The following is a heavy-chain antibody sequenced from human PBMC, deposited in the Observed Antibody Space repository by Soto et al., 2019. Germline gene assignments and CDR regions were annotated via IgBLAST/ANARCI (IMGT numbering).Heavy chain of an antibody. CDR3: PSYLSAGDDFAL. D-gene: IGHD1-26*01. CDR2: IDPSDSQM. Sequence: GESLKISCKGSGYRFSDYWISWVRQMPGKGLEWMGRIDPSDSQMQYSPSFQGHITISGDKFFSTAYLQWRSLKALDAGVYCCPSYLSAGDDFALWGRGTLVTVSS. V-gene: IGHV5-10-1*01. CDR1: GYRFSDYW. J-gene: IGHJ2*01.